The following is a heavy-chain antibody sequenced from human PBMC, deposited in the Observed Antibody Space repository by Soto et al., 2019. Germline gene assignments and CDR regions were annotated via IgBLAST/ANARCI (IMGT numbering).Heavy chain of an antibody. Sequence: EVQLLESGGGLVQPGGSLRLSCAASGFTFSSYAMSWVRQAPGKGLEWVSAISGSGGSTYYADSVKGRFTISRDNXXNTLYLQMHSLRAEDTSVYYCAKGGRTVVTPPFDYWGQGTLVTVSS. V-gene: IGHV3-23*01. CDR1: GFTFSSYA. D-gene: IGHD2-21*02. CDR2: ISGSGGST. J-gene: IGHJ4*02. CDR3: AKGGRTVVTPPFDY.